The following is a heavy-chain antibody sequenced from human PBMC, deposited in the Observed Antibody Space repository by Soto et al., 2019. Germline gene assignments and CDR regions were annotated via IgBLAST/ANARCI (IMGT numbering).Heavy chain of an antibody. CDR3: ARKYYDFWSDYDRDNWFDP. CDR1: GGSISSSSYY. CDR2: IYYSGST. Sequence: PSETLSLTCTVSGGSISSSSYYWGWIRQPPGKGLEWIGSIYYSGSTYYNPSHKGLVTMSVDTSKNHSSLKQSSVTAADTAVYYCARKYYDFWSDYDRDNWFDPWGQGTLVTVSS. D-gene: IGHD3-3*01. V-gene: IGHV4-39*01. J-gene: IGHJ5*02.